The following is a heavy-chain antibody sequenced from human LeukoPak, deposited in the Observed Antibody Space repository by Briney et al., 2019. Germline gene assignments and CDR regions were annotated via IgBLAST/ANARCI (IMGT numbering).Heavy chain of an antibody. CDR1: GFTFSSYA. D-gene: IGHD5-18*01. Sequence: GGSLRLSCAASGFTFSSYAMSWVRQAPGKGLDWVSSITGSGGSTYYADSVKGRFTISRDNSKNTLFLQMTSLRAEDTAVYHCAKVYSIEAYSYPFDYWGQGTMVAVSS. CDR3: AKVYSIEAYSYPFDY. J-gene: IGHJ4*02. CDR2: ITGSGGST. V-gene: IGHV3-23*01.